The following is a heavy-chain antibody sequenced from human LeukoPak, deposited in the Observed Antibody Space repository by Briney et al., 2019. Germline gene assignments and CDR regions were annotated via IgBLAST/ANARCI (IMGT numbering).Heavy chain of an antibody. CDR2: ISGMGGST. V-gene: IGHV3-23*01. D-gene: IGHD3-22*01. J-gene: IGHJ4*02. CDR1: GSTLSSYA. Sequence: GGSLRLSCAASGSTLSSYAMSWVRQAPGRGLEWVSAISGMGGSTYYADSVKGRFTISRDNSKNTLYLQMNSLRAEDTAVYYCAKAYYDSSGYYFPDYFDYWGQGTLVTVSS. CDR3: AKAYYDSSGYYFPDYFDY.